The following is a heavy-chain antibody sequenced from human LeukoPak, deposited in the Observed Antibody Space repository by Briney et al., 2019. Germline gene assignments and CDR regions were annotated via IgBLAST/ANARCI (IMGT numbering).Heavy chain of an antibody. J-gene: IGHJ6*02. CDR2: IYSGGST. V-gene: IGHV3-66*01. CDR1: GFTVSSNY. D-gene: IGHD2-2*02. Sequence: GGSLRLSCAASGFTVSSNYMSWVRQAPGKGLEWVSVIYSGGSTYYADSVKGRFTISRDNSKNTLYLQMNSLRAEDTAVYYCARNRGCSSTSCYTRMDVWGQGTTVTVSS. CDR3: ARNRGCSSTSCYTRMDV.